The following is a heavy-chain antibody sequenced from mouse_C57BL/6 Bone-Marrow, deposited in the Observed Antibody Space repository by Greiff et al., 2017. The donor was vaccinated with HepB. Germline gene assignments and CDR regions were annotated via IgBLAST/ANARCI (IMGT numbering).Heavy chain of an antibody. CDR3: TDLIYYGNLGVYYAMDY. D-gene: IGHD2-1*01. CDR2: IRLKSDNYAT. Sequence: EVHLVESGGGLVQPGGSMKLSCVASGFTFSNYWMNWVRQSPEKGLEWVAQIRLKSDNYATHYAESVKGRFTISRDDSKSSVYLQMNNLRAEDTGIYYCTDLIYYGNLGVYYAMDYWGQGTSVTVSS. CDR1: GFTFSNYW. V-gene: IGHV6-3*01. J-gene: IGHJ4*01.